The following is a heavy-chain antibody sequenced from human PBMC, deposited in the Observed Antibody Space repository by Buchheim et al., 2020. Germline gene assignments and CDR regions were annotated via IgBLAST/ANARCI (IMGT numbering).Heavy chain of an antibody. Sequence: QVQLVQSGPEVKKPATSVKVSCKTSGFSFSNSVVQWVRQAREQRLEWIGWIVVGSGNTNYAQQFQERVTISRDMSTSTSYMELSSLRSEDTAVYFCAASIVAYYDILTGYYPENLGLDYWGQGT. CDR3: AASIVAYYDILTGYYPENLGLDY. CDR2: IVVGSGNT. CDR1: GFSFSNSV. V-gene: IGHV1-58*01. D-gene: IGHD3-9*01. J-gene: IGHJ4*02.